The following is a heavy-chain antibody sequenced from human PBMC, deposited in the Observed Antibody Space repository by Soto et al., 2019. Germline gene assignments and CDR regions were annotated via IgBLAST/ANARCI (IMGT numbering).Heavy chain of an antibody. J-gene: IGHJ4*02. D-gene: IGHD6-13*01. V-gene: IGHV1-8*01. Sequence: QVQLVQSGAEVKKPGASVKVSCKASGYTFTSYDINWVRQATGQGLEWMGWMNPNSGNTGYAQKFQGRVTIPRHXSISTAYMELGSLRSEDTAVYYCARELSSSWRFDYWGQGTLVTVSS. CDR2: MNPNSGNT. CDR1: GYTFTSYD. CDR3: ARELSSSWRFDY.